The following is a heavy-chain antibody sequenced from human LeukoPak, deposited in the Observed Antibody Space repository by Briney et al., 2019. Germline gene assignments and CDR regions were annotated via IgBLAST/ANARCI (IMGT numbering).Heavy chain of an antibody. CDR3: AKLATLRWLTPEGV. CDR1: GFTFSNYG. Sequence: GGSLRLSCAASGFTFSNYGMHRVRQAPGKGLEWVAVISFDGGHKYYPDSVKGRFTISRDNSKNTLYLQMNSLRDDDTAVYYCAKLATLRWLTPEGVWGKGTTVTVSS. D-gene: IGHD4-23*01. J-gene: IGHJ6*04. CDR2: ISFDGGHK. V-gene: IGHV3-30*18.